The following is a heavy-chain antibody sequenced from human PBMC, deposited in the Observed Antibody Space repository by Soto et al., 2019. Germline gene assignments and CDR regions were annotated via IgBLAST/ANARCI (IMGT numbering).Heavy chain of an antibody. Sequence: EVQLLESGGGSVQPGESLRLSCAASGFTFSSYAMTWVRQAPGKRLEGVASVGDSGGTTFYADSVKGRFTISRDNSKNTVDLQMDSLRAEDAAIYYCAKGFIGSCYSASVFWGQGSLVIVSS. CDR2: VGDSGGTT. D-gene: IGHD2-15*01. CDR1: GFTFSSYA. J-gene: IGHJ4*02. CDR3: AKGFIGSCYSASVF. V-gene: IGHV3-23*01.